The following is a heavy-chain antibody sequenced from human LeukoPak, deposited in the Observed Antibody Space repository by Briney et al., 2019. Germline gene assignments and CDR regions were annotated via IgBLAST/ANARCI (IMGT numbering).Heavy chain of an antibody. J-gene: IGHJ4*02. Sequence: GGSLRLSCAASGFTFSDYYMTWIRQAPGKGLEWVSSISYSSSYIYYADSVKGRFTISRDNAKNSLYLQMNSLRAEDTAVYYCARDLHYYDSSAYHPVSYWGQGTLVTVSS. D-gene: IGHD3-22*01. CDR2: ISYSSSYI. CDR1: GFTFSDYY. CDR3: ARDLHYYDSSAYHPVSY. V-gene: IGHV3-11*06.